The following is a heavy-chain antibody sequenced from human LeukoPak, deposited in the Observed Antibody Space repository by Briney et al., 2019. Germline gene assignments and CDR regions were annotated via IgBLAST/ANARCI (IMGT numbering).Heavy chain of an antibody. Sequence: ASVKASCKASGYTFTGYGISWVRQAPGQGLEWMGWISAYNGNTNYAQKLQGRVTMTTDTSTSTAYMELRSLRSDDTAVYYCARLGTWIQLTNWFDPWGQGTLVTVSS. CDR1: GYTFTGYG. J-gene: IGHJ5*02. CDR3: ARLGTWIQLTNWFDP. CDR2: ISAYNGNT. D-gene: IGHD5-18*01. V-gene: IGHV1-18*01.